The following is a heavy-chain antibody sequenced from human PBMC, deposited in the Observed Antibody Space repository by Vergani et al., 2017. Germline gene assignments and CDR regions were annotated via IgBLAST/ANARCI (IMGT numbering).Heavy chain of an antibody. J-gene: IGHJ4*02. D-gene: IGHD5-18*01. Sequence: EVQLLESGGGLVQPGGSLRLTCAASEFTFSSYAMSWVRQAPGKGLEWVSAISGSGGSTYYADSVKGRFTISRDNSKNTLYLQMNSLRAEDTAVYYCAKDREGGYSYGNFDYWGQGTLVTVSS. CDR3: AKDREGGYSYGNFDY. CDR2: ISGSGGST. CDR1: EFTFSSYA. V-gene: IGHV3-23*01.